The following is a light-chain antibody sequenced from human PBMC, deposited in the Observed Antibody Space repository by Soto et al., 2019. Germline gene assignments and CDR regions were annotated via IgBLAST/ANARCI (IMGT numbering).Light chain of an antibody. CDR1: QSVSSSY. J-gene: IGKJ1*01. Sequence: EIVLTQSPGTLSLSPGERATLSCRASQSVSSSYLAWYQQKPGQAPRLLIFGTSHRATDIPDRFSGSGSESAFTLTITRLEPEDFAVYYCQQYSDSAWTFGQGTRVEIK. CDR2: GTS. V-gene: IGKV3-20*01. CDR3: QQYSDSAWT.